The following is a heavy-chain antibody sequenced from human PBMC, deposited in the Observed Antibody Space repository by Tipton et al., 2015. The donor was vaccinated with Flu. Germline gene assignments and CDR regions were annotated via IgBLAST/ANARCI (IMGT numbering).Heavy chain of an antibody. CDR3: ARGNGWYYY. V-gene: IGHV4-59*01. J-gene: IGHJ4*02. Sequence: TLSLTCSVSGGSITGYYWSWIRQPPGKGLEWIGYIYYSGSTNYNPSLKSRVTISVDTSKNQFSLKLSSVTAADSAVYYCARGNGWYYYWGQGTLVTVSS. CDR1: GGSITGYY. D-gene: IGHD6-19*01. CDR2: IYYSGST.